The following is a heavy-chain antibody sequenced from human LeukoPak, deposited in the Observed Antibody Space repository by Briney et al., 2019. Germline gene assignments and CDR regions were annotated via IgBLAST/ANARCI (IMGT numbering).Heavy chain of an antibody. CDR3: ARDSTTWHGGLFDY. CDR2: IYTSGST. V-gene: IGHV4-4*07. CDR1: GGSISSYY. J-gene: IGHJ4*02. Sequence: PSETLSPTCTVSGGSISSYYWSWIRQPAGKGLEWIGRIYTSGSTNYNPSLRSRVTMSVDTSKNQFSLKLNSVTAADTAVYYCARDSTTWHGGLFDYWGQGTLVTVSS. D-gene: IGHD6-13*01.